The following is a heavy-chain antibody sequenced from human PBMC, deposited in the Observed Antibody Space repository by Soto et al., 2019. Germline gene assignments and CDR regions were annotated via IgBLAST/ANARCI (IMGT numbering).Heavy chain of an antibody. Sequence: ASVKVSCKASGYTFTGYYMHWVRQAPGQRLEWMGWINAGNGNTKYSQKFQGRVTITRDTSASTAYMELSSLRSEDTAVYYCARERYSSGWYDWYFDLWGRGTLVTVSS. CDR3: ARERYSSGWYDWYFDL. V-gene: IGHV1-3*01. J-gene: IGHJ2*01. CDR2: INAGNGNT. D-gene: IGHD6-19*01. CDR1: GYTFTGYY.